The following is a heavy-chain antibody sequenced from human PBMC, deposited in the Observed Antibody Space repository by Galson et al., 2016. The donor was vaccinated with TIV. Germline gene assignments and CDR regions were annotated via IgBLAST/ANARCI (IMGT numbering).Heavy chain of an antibody. CDR2: ISYDGSDK. J-gene: IGHJ6*02. Sequence: SLRLSCAASGFTFSSYGMHWVRQAPGKGLEWVAIISYDGSDKDYTDSVKGRFTISRDKSKNTLYLQMDSVRVEGTATYYCARIHRSYGMDVWGQGTTVTVSS. V-gene: IGHV3-33*01. CDR1: GFTFSSYG. CDR3: ARIHRSYGMDV. D-gene: IGHD5-18*01.